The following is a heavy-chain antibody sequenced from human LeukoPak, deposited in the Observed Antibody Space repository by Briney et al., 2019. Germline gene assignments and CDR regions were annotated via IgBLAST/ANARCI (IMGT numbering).Heavy chain of an antibody. CDR2: IYPGDSDT. V-gene: IGHV5-51*01. CDR1: GYSFTSYW. CDR3: ARVTTYYYDSPTLFDP. D-gene: IGHD3-22*01. J-gene: IGHJ5*02. Sequence: GESLQISCQGSGYSFTSYWIGWVRQMPGKGLEWMGIIYPGDSDTRYSPSFQGQVTISADKSISTAYLQWSSLKASDTAMYYCARVTTYYYDSPTLFDPWGQGTLVTVSP.